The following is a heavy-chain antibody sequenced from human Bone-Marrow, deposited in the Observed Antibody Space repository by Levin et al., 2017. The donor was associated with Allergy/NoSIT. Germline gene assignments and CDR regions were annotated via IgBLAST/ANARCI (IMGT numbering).Heavy chain of an antibody. Sequence: SETLSLTCTVSGGSITGYYWSWLRKPPGKTLEWIGYITDGGTTNYNPSLRSRVTISLDTSRNQFFLNIYSVTAADTAMYYCARDAEGSGRYLRFDPWGQGTLVTVSS. CDR3: ARDAEGSGRYLRFDP. CDR2: ITDGGTT. J-gene: IGHJ5*02. V-gene: IGHV4-59*01. D-gene: IGHD3-10*01. CDR1: GGSITGYY.